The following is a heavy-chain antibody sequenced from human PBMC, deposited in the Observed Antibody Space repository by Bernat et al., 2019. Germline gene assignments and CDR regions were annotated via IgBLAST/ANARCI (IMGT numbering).Heavy chain of an antibody. CDR2: IYPGDSDT. J-gene: IGHJ4*02. D-gene: IGHD3-16*02. Sequence: LVQSGAEVKKPGESLKISCKGSGYSFTSYWIDWVRQMPGKGLEWMGIIYPGDSDTRYSPSFQGQVTISADKSISTAYLQWSSLKASDTAMYYCARGLTFGGVIPFFDYWGQGTLVTVSS. V-gene: IGHV5-51*01. CDR1: GYSFTSYW. CDR3: ARGLTFGGVIPFFDY.